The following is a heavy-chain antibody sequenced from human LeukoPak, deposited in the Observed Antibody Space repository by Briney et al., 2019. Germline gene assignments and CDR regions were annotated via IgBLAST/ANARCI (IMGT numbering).Heavy chain of an antibody. J-gene: IGHJ4*02. V-gene: IGHV3-7*01. D-gene: IGHD2/OR15-2a*01. CDR2: IKQDGSEK. Sequence: GGSLRLSCAASGFTFSSYWMSWVRQAPGKGLEWVANIKQDGSEKYYVDSVKGRFTISRDDSKNTLYLQMNSLRGDDTAVYYCAKDGTSYYYIYYWGQGTLVTVSS. CDR3: AKDGTSYYYIYY. CDR1: GFTFSSYW.